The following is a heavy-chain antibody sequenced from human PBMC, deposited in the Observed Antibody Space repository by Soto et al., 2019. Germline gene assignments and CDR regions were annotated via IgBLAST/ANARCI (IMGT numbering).Heavy chain of an antibody. D-gene: IGHD3-10*01. J-gene: IGHJ6*02. V-gene: IGHV3-21*01. Sequence: EVQLVESGGGLVKPGGSLRLSCAASGFTFSSYSMNWVRQAPGKGLEWVSSISSSSSYIYYADSVKGRFTISRDNAKNSLYLQMNSRRAEDTAVYYCARDLLLWFGELRYYYGMDVWGQGTTVTVSS. CDR2: ISSSSSYI. CDR1: GFTFSSYS. CDR3: ARDLLLWFGELRYYYGMDV.